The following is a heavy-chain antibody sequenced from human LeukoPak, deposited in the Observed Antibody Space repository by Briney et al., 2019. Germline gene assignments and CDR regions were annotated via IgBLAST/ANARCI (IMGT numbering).Heavy chain of an antibody. CDR3: ATDAPTNGRGLDV. Sequence: ASVKVSCTASGYTFTTYSISWVRQAPGQGLEWIGWISAHNGNTDYAQKFQDRVTMTTETSTNTAYMELRSLRSDDTALYYCATDAPTNGRGLDVWGQGTTVTVFS. CDR2: ISAHNGNT. CDR1: GYTFTTYS. V-gene: IGHV1-18*01. J-gene: IGHJ6*02. D-gene: IGHD5-12*01.